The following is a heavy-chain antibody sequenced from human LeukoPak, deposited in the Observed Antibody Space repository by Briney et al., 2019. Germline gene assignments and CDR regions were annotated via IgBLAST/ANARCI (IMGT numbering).Heavy chain of an antibody. V-gene: IGHV4-39*07. J-gene: IGHJ4*02. CDR1: GGSISSSGYY. CDR3: ARMAMVISAFDH. CDR2: IYYSGST. Sequence: TSETLSLTCTVSGGSISSSGYYWGWIRQPPGKGLEWIGSIYYSGSTYYNPSLKSRVTISVDTSKNQFSLKLSSVTAADTAVYYCARMAMVISAFDHWGQGTLVTVSS. D-gene: IGHD5-18*01.